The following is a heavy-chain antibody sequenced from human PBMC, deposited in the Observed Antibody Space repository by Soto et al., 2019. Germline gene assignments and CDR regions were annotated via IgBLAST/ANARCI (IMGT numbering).Heavy chain of an antibody. CDR1: GFTVSSNY. J-gene: IGHJ6*02. D-gene: IGHD2-2*01. V-gene: IGHV3-53*01. CDR2: IYSGGST. CDR3: ARDLEAQLGYGMDV. Sequence: PGGSLRLSCAASGFTVSSNYMSWVRQAPGKGLEWVSVIYSGGSTYYADSVKGRFTISRDNSKNTLYLQMNSLRAEDTAVYYCARDLEAQLGYGMDVWGQGTTVTVSS.